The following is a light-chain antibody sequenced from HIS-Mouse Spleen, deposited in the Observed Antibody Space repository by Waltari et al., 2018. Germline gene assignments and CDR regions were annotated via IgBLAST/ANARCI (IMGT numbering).Light chain of an antibody. CDR3: AAWDDSLSGPWV. CDR2: RNK. V-gene: IGLV1-47*01. CDR1: SSNIGSNS. Sequence: QSVLTQPPSASGTPGQRVPISCSGRSSNIGSNSVYWYQQLPGTAPKLLIYRNKQRPSGVPDRFSGSKSGTSASLAISGLRSEDEADYYCAAWDDSLSGPWVFGGGTKLTVL. J-gene: IGLJ3*02.